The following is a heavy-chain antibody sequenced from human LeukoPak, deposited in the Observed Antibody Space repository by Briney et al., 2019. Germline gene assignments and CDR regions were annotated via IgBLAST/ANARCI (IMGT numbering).Heavy chain of an antibody. D-gene: IGHD1-26*01. Sequence: GGSLRLSCAASGFTFSSYAMSWVRQAPGKGPEWVSAITDSGGSTFYADSVQGRFTISRDNSKNTLYLQMNSLRAEDTAVYYCAKGSSPSRPYYFDYWGQGTLVTVSS. CDR2: ITDSGGST. CDR3: AKGSSPSRPYYFDY. CDR1: GFTFSSYA. J-gene: IGHJ4*02. V-gene: IGHV3-23*01.